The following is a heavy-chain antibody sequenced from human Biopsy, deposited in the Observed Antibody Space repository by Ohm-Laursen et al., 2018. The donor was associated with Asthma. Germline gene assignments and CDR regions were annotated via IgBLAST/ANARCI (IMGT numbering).Heavy chain of an antibody. J-gene: IGHJ4*02. CDR2: IHHSGTS. CDR1: GDSITSGGCC. Sequence: SDTLSLTCTVPGDSITSGGCCWNWIRQHPGKGLEWIGYIHHSGTSYFNPSLKSRVSFSRDTSKNQFSLKLSSVTAADTAMYYCARIPRRSGSYFVDYWGQGTLVTVSS. D-gene: IGHD3-22*01. CDR3: ARIPRRSGSYFVDY. V-gene: IGHV4-31*03.